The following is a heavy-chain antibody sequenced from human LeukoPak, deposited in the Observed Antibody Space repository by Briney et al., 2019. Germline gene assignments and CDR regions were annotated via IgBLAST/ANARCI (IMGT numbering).Heavy chain of an antibody. D-gene: IGHD3-10*01. CDR2: INPNSGGT. J-gene: IGHJ4*02. Sequence: GASVKVSCTASGYTFTGYYMHWVRQAPGQGLEWMGWINPNSGGTNYAQKFQGRVTMTRDTSISTAYMELSRLRSDDTAVYYCARDLRYYYGSGRPADYWGQGTLVTVSS. CDR3: ARDLRYYYGSGRPADY. V-gene: IGHV1-2*02. CDR1: GYTFTGYY.